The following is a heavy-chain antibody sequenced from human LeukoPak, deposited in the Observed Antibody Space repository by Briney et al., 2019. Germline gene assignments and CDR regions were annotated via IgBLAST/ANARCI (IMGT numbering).Heavy chain of an antibody. D-gene: IGHD6-13*01. CDR1: GGSISSGGYY. J-gene: IGHJ4*02. Sequence: PSETLSLTCTVSGGSISSGGYYWSWIRQHPGKGLEWIGYIYHSGSTYYNPSLKSRVTISVDRSKNQFSLKLSSVTAADTAVYYCARVAAAGIDYWGQGTLVTVSS. V-gene: IGHV4-30-2*01. CDR3: ARVAAAGIDY. CDR2: IYHSGST.